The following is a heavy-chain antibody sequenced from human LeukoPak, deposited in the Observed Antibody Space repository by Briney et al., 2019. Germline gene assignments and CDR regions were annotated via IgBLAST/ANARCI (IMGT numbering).Heavy chain of an antibody. J-gene: IGHJ3*02. D-gene: IGHD4/OR15-4a*01. CDR3: ARDEYGRSSRDGAFDM. V-gene: IGHV3-21*01. CDR2: ISISSSYI. Sequence: PGRSLRLSCAASGFTFISHCMTWVRQAPGKGLEWVSSISISSSYIYYADSVKGRFTISRDNRKNSIYLQMNSLRAEDTAVYYCARDEYGRSSRDGAFDMWGQGTMVTVSS. CDR1: GFTFISHC.